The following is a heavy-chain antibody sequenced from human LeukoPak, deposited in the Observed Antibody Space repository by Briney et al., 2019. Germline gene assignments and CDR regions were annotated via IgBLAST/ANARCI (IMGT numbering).Heavy chain of an antibody. D-gene: IGHD3-16*02. CDR1: DDSFSSHY. V-gene: IGHV4-59*11. J-gene: IGHJ5*02. CDR3: ARGVYDYVWGSYRYNWFDP. Sequence: SETLSLTCTVSDDSFSSHYWTWIRQPPGKGLEWIGYISYIGSTNYNPSLKSRVTISVDTSKNQFSLKLSSVTAADTAVYYCARGVYDYVWGSYRYNWFDPWGQGTLVTVSS. CDR2: ISYIGST.